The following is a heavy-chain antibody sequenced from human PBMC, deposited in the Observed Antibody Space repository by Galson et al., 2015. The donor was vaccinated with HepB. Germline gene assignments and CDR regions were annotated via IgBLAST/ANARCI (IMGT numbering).Heavy chain of an antibody. V-gene: IGHV3-30*18. CDR2: ISYDGSNK. CDR3: AKDRVQGFDY. Sequence: SLRLSCAASGFTFSSYGMHWVRQAPGKGLEWVAVISYDGSNKYYADSVKGRFTISRDNSKNTLYLQMNSLRAEDTAGYYCAKDRVQGFDYWGQGTLGTVSS. J-gene: IGHJ4*02. D-gene: IGHD3-10*01. CDR1: GFTFSSYG.